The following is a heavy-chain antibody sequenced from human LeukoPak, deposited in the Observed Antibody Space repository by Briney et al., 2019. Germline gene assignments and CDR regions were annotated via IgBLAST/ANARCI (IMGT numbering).Heavy chain of an antibody. V-gene: IGHV3-30-3*01. J-gene: IGHJ4*02. CDR3: AKGGHYDSSGYYYSNDDY. CDR2: ISYDGSNK. Sequence: GGSLRLSCAASGFTFSSYAMHWVRQAPGKGLEWVAVISYDGSNKYYADSVKGRFTISRDNSKNTLYLQMNSLRAEDTAVYYCAKGGHYDSSGYYYSNDDYWGQGTLVTVSS. D-gene: IGHD3-22*01. CDR1: GFTFSSYA.